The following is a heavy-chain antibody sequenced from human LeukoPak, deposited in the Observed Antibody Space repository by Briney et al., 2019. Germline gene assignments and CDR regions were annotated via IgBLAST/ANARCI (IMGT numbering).Heavy chain of an antibody. CDR3: TRRVSTTRWFDP. J-gene: IGHJ5*02. V-gene: IGHV3-74*01. D-gene: IGHD2-15*01. CDR2: IKSNGSTT. Sequence: GGSLRLSCAASGFTFSSYWMHWVRQAPGKGLVWVSRIKSNGSTTNYADSVKGRFTISRDNAENTLYLQMNSLRVEDTAVYYCTRRVSTTRWFDPWGQGTLVTVSS. CDR1: GFTFSSYW.